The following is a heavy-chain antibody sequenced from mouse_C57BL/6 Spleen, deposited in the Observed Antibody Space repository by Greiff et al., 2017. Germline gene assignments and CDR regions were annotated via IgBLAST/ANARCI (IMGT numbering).Heavy chain of an antibody. J-gene: IGHJ4*01. CDR3: ARSRSGTGAMDY. CDR1: GYTFTSYW. Sequence: QVQLQHSGAELVKPGASVKLSCKASGYTFTSYWMHWVKQRPGQGLEWIGMIHPNSGSTNYNEKFKSKATLTVDKSSSTAYMQLSSLTSEDSAVYYGARSRSGTGAMDYWGQGTSVTVSS. D-gene: IGHD4-1*01. CDR2: IHPNSGST. V-gene: IGHV1-64*01.